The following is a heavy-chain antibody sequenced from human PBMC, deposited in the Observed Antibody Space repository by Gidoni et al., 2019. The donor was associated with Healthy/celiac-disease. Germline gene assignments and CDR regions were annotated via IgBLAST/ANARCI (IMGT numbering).Heavy chain of an antibody. D-gene: IGHD3-10*01. J-gene: IGHJ4*02. CDR3: APQRVRDTTIDY. CDR2: ISYDGSNK. Sequence: QVQLVESGGGVVQPGRSLRLSCAASGFTFSSYGMPGVRQAPGKGLEWVAVISYDGSNKYYADSVKGRFTISRDNSKNTLYLQMNSLRAEDTAVYYCAPQRVRDTTIDYWGQGTLVTVSS. CDR1: GFTFSSYG. V-gene: IGHV3-30*03.